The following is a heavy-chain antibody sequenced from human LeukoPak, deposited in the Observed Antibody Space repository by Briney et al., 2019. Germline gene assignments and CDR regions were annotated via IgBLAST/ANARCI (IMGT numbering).Heavy chain of an antibody. V-gene: IGHV1-2*06. CDR2: INPNSGGT. Sequence: ASVKVSCKASGYSFTGYYIHWVRQAPGQGLEWMGRINPNSGGTNCAQKFQGRVTITRDTSISTAYMELSRLRSDDTAVYYCAREENNYDFDYWGQGTLVTVSS. J-gene: IGHJ4*02. CDR3: AREENNYDFDY. D-gene: IGHD4-11*01. CDR1: GYSFTGYY.